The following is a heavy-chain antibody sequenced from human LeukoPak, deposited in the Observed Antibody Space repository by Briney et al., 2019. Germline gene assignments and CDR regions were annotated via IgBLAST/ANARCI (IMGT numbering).Heavy chain of an antibody. CDR2: ISSSPSYI. CDR3: ARDSADNLD. V-gene: IGHV3-21*01. D-gene: IGHD3-9*01. Sequence: PGGSLRLSCAASGFTFNKYNMNWVRQAPGEGLEWVSSISSSPSYIYYADSVQGRITISRDNAKNSLYLQMNSLRTEDTAVYYCARDSADNLDWGQGTLVTVSS. J-gene: IGHJ4*02. CDR1: GFTFNKYN.